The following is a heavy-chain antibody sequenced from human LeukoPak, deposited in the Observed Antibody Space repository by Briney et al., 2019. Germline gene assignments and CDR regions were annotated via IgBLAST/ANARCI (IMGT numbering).Heavy chain of an antibody. D-gene: IGHD2/OR15-2a*01. Sequence: GESLKISCKGSEYTFTNYWIGWVRQMPGKGLEFMGIIYPGDSDTRYSPSFQGQVTISVDKSINTAYLQWSSLKASDSAMYYCARAGYSNRWDGVDYWGQGTLVTVSS. CDR1: EYTFTNYW. J-gene: IGHJ4*02. V-gene: IGHV5-51*01. CDR3: ARAGYSNRWDGVDY. CDR2: IYPGDSDT.